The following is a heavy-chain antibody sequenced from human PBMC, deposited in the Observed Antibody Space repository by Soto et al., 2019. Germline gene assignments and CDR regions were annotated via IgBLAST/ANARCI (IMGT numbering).Heavy chain of an antibody. CDR1: GFTFSRYW. J-gene: IGHJ4*02. D-gene: IGHD2-8*01. CDR3: AKYNGFHFDY. Sequence: EVQLVESGGGLVQPGGSLRLSCAASGFTFSRYWMSWVRQAPGKGPEWVANIKHDGSEKHYVDSMKGRFTISRDNAKNSLYLQVDSLRVEDTAMYYCAKYNGFHFDYWGQGTLVTVSS. V-gene: IGHV3-7*01. CDR2: IKHDGSEK.